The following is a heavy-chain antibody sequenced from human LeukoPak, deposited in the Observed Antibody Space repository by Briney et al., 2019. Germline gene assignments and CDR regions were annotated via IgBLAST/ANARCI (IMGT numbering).Heavy chain of an antibody. CDR2: INSNTGGT. J-gene: IGHJ4*02. CDR3: ARADPVAY. V-gene: IGHV1-2*02. CDR1: GDIFTDSF. Sequence: GASVNVSCKASGDIFTDSFIHWVRQAPGQGLEWMGWINSNTGGTKFAQKFQGRVTMTRDTSINTAYMELSSLRSDDTAVYYCARADPVAYWGQGTQVTVSS.